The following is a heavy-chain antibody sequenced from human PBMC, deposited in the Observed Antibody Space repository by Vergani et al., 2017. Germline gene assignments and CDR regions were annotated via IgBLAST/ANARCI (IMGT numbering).Heavy chain of an antibody. V-gene: IGHV4-30-4*01. Sequence: QVQLQESGPGLVKPSQTLSLTCTVSGGSISSGDYYWSWIRQPPGKGLEWIGYIYYSGSTYYNPSLKSRVTISVDTSKNQFSLKLSSVTAADTAVYYCARGSVYGDTAMPDYYYGMDFWGQGTTVTVSS. J-gene: IGHJ6*02. CDR1: GGSISSGDYY. CDR2: IYYSGST. D-gene: IGHD5-18*01. CDR3: ARGSVYGDTAMPDYYYGMDF.